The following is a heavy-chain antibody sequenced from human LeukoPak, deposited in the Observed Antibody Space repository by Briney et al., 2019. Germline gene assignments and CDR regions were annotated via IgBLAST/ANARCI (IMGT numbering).Heavy chain of an antibody. CDR2: MNPNSGNT. J-gene: IGHJ4*02. D-gene: IGHD1-1*01. V-gene: IGHV1-8*03. Sequence: RASVKASCKASGYTFTSYDINWVRQAAGQGLEWMGWMNPNSGNTGYAQKFQGRVTITRNTSISTAYMELSSLRSEDTAVYYCARDANGGSLDYWGQGTLVTVSS. CDR3: ARDANGGSLDY. CDR1: GYTFTSYD.